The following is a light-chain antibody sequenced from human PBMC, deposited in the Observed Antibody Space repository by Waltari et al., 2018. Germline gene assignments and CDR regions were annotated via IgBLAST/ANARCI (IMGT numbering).Light chain of an antibody. CDR2: GAS. CDR3: QHYVSLPGT. CDR1: QSVSRA. J-gene: IGKJ1*01. V-gene: IGKV3-20*01. Sequence: EIVLTQSPGTLSLSPGERATLSCRASQSVSRALAWYQQTPGQAPRLLIYGASNRATGIPDRFRGSGSGTDFSLIISRLEPEDFAVYYCQHYVSLPGTFGQGTKVEIK.